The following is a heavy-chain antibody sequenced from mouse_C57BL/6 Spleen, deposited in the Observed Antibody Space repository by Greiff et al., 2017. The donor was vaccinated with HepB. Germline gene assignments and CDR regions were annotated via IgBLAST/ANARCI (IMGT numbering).Heavy chain of an antibody. J-gene: IGHJ2*01. CDR1: GYSITSGYY. Sequence: DVQLQESGPGLVKPSQSLSLTCSVTGYSITSGYYWNWIRQFPGNKLEWMGYISYDGSNNYNPSLKNRISITRDTSKNQFFLKLNSVTTEDTATYYCASEGIWGQGTTLTVSS. CDR3: ASEGI. V-gene: IGHV3-6*01. CDR2: ISYDGSN.